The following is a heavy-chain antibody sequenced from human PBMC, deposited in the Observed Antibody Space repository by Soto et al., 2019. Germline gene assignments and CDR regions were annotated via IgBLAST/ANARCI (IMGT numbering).Heavy chain of an antibody. CDR1: GDTFASFG. Sequence: ASVKVSCKASGDTFASFGFSWVRQAPGQGLEWLGWISAYNGNTHYAQKVRDRVTLTTDTSTNTAYMELRSLTSDDTAVYYCARDKEPITDRIIQHWGQGTRVTVSS. D-gene: IGHD3-10*01. V-gene: IGHV1-18*01. CDR3: ARDKEPITDRIIQH. CDR2: ISAYNGNT. J-gene: IGHJ1*01.